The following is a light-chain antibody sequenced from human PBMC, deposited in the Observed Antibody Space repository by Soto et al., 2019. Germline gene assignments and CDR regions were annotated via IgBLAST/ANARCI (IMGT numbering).Light chain of an antibody. CDR3: QQYGSSPPWT. J-gene: IGKJ1*01. Sequence: EIVLTQSPGTLSLSPGERATLSCRASQSVSSSYLAWYQQKPGQAPRLLIYGASSRATGIPDRFSGSGSGTALTLTISSLEPQDFAVYYCQQYGSSPPWTFGQGTKLEIK. CDR2: GAS. V-gene: IGKV3-20*01. CDR1: QSVSSSY.